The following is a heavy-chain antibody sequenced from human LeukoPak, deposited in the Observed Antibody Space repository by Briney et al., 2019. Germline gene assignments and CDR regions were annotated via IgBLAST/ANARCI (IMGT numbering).Heavy chain of an antibody. CDR2: IYYSGST. CDR1: GGSISIYY. V-gene: IGHV4-59*01. J-gene: IGHJ3*02. Sequence: PSGTLSLTCTVSGGSISIYYWNWIRQPPGKGLEWIGYIYYSGSTNYNPSLKSRVTISVDTSKNQFSLKLSSVTAADTAVYYCARARDYDFWSGYPDAFDIWGQGTMVTVSS. D-gene: IGHD3-3*01. CDR3: ARARDYDFWSGYPDAFDI.